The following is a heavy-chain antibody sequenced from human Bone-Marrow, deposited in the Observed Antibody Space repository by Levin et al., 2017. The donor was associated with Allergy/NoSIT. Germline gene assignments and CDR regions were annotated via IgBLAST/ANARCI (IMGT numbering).Heavy chain of an antibody. V-gene: IGHV3-30*07. CDR3: ARDVSFISVPNFSGYFDF. D-gene: IGHD3-22*01. J-gene: IGHJ4*02. Sequence: DSVTGRFSISRDNSKNTLYLQMNSLRAEDTALYYCARDVSFISVPNFSGYFDFWGQGALVTVSS.